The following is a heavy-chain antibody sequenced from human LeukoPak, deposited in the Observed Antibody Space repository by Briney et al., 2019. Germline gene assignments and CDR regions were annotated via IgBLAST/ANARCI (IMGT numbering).Heavy chain of an antibody. Sequence: GGSLRLSCAASGFTFSNYAMSWVRQAPGKGLEWVSAISGSGGSTYYADSVKGRFTISRDNSKNTLYLQMNSLRAEDTAVYYCAKDGGITMIVVVLYYYDYWGQGTLVTVSS. V-gene: IGHV3-23*01. CDR3: AKDGGITMIVVVLYYYDY. D-gene: IGHD3-22*01. J-gene: IGHJ4*02. CDR2: ISGSGGST. CDR1: GFTFSNYA.